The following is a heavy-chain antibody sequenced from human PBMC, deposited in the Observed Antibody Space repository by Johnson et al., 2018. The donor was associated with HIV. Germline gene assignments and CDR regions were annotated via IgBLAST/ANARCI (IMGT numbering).Heavy chain of an antibody. J-gene: IGHJ3*02. CDR1: GFTFSSYA. D-gene: IGHD2-15*01. CDR2: ISYDGTNK. V-gene: IGHV3-30-3*01. CDR3: ATPQEGYSAFDI. Sequence: VQLVESGGGLVQPGGSLRLSCAASGFTFSSYAMHWVRQAPGEGLEWVAVISYDGTNKYYADSVKGRFTISRDNSKNTLYLQMNSLRAEDTAVYYCATPQEGYSAFDIWGQGTMVTVSS.